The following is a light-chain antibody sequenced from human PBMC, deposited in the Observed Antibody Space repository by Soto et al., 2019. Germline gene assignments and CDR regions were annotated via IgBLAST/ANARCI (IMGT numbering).Light chain of an antibody. CDR3: QQTTSFPLP. J-gene: IGKJ4*01. CDR1: QGLVSW. CDR2: AAS. V-gene: IGKV1-12*01. Sequence: DIQVTQTPSSVSASVGDRVTITCRASQGLVSWLSWYQQKPGKAPKLLIYAASSFQRGVPSRYSGSRSGTDFTLILSSLHPQDFATVYSQQTTSFPLPFHGGTKEEIK.